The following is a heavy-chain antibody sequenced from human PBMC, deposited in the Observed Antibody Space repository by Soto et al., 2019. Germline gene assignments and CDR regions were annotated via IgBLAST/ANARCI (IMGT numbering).Heavy chain of an antibody. V-gene: IGHV3-23*01. CDR2: ISGGGDTT. CDR3: ASLPARGYSYGSIDY. J-gene: IGHJ4*02. Sequence: PGGSQRLSCTASGFTFHSYGRHWVRLAPGKGLEWVSVISGGGDTTYYTPSVKGRFTISRDDFRNTLYLQMNSLRAEDTAVYYCASLPARGYSYGSIDYWGQGTLVTVSS. CDR1: GFTFHSYG. D-gene: IGHD5-18*01.